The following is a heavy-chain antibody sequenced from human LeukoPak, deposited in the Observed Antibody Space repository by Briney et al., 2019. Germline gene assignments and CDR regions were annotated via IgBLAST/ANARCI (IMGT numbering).Heavy chain of an antibody. CDR1: GGSASSGSYY. D-gene: IGHD5-12*01. V-gene: IGHV4-61*01. CDR3: ARTSGYDYSFDY. J-gene: IGHJ4*02. CDR2: IYYSGST. Sequence: SETLSLTCTVSGGSASSGSYYWSWIRQPPGKGLEWIGYIYYSGSTNYNPSLKSRVTISVDTSKDQFSLKLSSVTAADTAVYYCARTSGYDYSFDYWGQGTLVTVSS.